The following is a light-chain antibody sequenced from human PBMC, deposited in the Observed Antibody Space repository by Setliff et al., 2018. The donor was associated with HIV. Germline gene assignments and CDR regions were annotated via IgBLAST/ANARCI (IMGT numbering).Light chain of an antibody. CDR1: ISNVGSNT. Sequence: QSALTQPPSASATPGQRVTISCSGSISNVGSNTINWYQRLPGTAPKLLIYSNFQRPSGVPDRFSASKSGTSASLAISGLQSDDEADYYCAAWDDSLNGYVFGTGTKVTVL. CDR3: AAWDDSLNGYV. CDR2: SNF. V-gene: IGLV1-44*01. J-gene: IGLJ1*01.